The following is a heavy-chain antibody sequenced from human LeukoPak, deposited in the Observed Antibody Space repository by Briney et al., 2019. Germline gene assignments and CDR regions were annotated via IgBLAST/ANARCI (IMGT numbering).Heavy chain of an antibody. Sequence: SGTLSLTCTVSGDSMKSYYWTWVRQPPGKGLEWNGYIYHTGSTNNNPSFKSRVTISVDTSKNQFSLKFSSVTAADTAVYYCAKEREYCSSGSCHYDLDVWGQGTTVT. CDR2: IYHTGST. CDR1: GDSMKSYY. J-gene: IGHJ6*02. V-gene: IGHV4-59*01. D-gene: IGHD2-15*01. CDR3: AKEREYCSSGSCHYDLDV.